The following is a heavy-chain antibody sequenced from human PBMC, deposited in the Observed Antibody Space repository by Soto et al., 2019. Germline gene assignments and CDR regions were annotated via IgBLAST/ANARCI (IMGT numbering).Heavy chain of an antibody. V-gene: IGHV1-69*13. D-gene: IGHD3-22*01. CDR3: ARERLPYYYDSSGYPDAFDI. CDR2: IIPIFGTA. J-gene: IGHJ3*02. Sequence: ASVKVSCKASGGTFSSYAISWVRQAPGQGLEWMGGIIPIFGTANYAQKFQGRVTITADESTSTAYMELSSLRSEDTAVYYCARERLPYYYDSSGYPDAFDIWGQGTMVTVSS. CDR1: GGTFSSYA.